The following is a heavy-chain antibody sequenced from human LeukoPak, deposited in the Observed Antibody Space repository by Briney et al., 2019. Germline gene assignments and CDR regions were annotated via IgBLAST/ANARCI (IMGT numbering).Heavy chain of an antibody. CDR2: IKEDGSEK. D-gene: IGHD6-13*01. J-gene: IGHJ4*02. Sequence: PGGSLRLSCAASGFTFSSYWMSWVRQAPGKGLEWVANIKEDGSEKYYVDSVKGRFTISRDNAKNSLYLQMNSLRADDTAVYYCAGGPLIAAAGTSWGQGTLVTVSS. CDR3: AGGPLIAAAGTS. V-gene: IGHV3-7*01. CDR1: GFTFSSYW.